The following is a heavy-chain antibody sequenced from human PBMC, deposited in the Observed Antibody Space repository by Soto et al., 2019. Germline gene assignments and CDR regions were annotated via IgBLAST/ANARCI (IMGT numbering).Heavy chain of an antibody. CDR3: AREVMVVTAAFDI. CDR1: GGSISSGDYY. CDR2: IYYSGST. J-gene: IGHJ3*02. D-gene: IGHD2-21*02. Sequence: SETLSLTCTVSGGSISSGDYYWRWIRQPPGKGLEWIGYIYYSGSTYYNPSLKSRVTISVDTPKNQFSLKLSSVTAADTAVYCCAREVMVVTAAFDIWGQGTMVTVSS. V-gene: IGHV4-30-4*01.